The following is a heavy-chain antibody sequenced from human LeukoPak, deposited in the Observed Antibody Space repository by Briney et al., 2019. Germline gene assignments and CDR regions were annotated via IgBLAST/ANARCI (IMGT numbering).Heavy chain of an antibody. D-gene: IGHD3-22*01. CDR3: ARDLRKTYYYDSSGYSEGFDY. J-gene: IGHJ4*02. CDR1: GYTFASYG. V-gene: IGHV1-2*04. CDR2: INPNSGGT. Sequence: GASVKVSCKASGYTFASYGISWVRQAPGQGLEWMGWINPNSGGTNYAQKFQGWVTMTRDTSISTAYMELSRLRSDDTAVYYCARDLRKTYYYDSSGYSEGFDYWGQGTLVTVSS.